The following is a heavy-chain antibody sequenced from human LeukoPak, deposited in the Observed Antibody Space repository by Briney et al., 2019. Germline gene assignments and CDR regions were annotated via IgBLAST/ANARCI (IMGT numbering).Heavy chain of an antibody. V-gene: IGHV1-18*01. CDR2: ISAYNGNT. Sequence: ASVKVSCKTSGYIFAHNGISWVRQAPGQGPEWMGWISAYNGNTNYAQKLQGRVTMTTDTSTSTAYMELRSLRSDDTAVYYCARGHIAAAGPGDYWGQGTLVTVSS. CDR1: GYIFAHNG. J-gene: IGHJ4*02. D-gene: IGHD6-13*01. CDR3: ARGHIAAAGPGDY.